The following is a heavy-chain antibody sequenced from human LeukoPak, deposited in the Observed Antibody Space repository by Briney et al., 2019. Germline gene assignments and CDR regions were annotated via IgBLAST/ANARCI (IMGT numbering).Heavy chain of an antibody. V-gene: IGHV4-59*01. Sequence: PSETLSLTCTVSGGSISSYYWSWIRQPPGKGLEWIGYIYYSGSTNYNPSLKSRVTISVDTSKNQFSLKLSSVTAADTAVYYCARGSSWFLYYYYYGMDVWGQGTTVTVSS. CDR2: IYYSGST. J-gene: IGHJ6*02. CDR3: ARGSSWFLYYYYYGMDV. D-gene: IGHD6-13*01. CDR1: GGSISSYY.